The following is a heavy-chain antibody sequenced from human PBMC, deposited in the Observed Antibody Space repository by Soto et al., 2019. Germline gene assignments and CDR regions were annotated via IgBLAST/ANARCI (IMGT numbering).Heavy chain of an antibody. CDR2: IKSDGTIT. CDR1: GFTLSNYW. CDR3: ARAESGSYSN. J-gene: IGHJ4*02. Sequence: EVQLVESGGGLVQPGGSLRLSCAASGFTLSNYWMHWVRQAPGKGLVWVSRIKSDGTITSHADSVKGRFTISRDNAKNTLYVQMNSLRAEDTAVYYCARAESGSYSNWGQGTLVIVSS. V-gene: IGHV3-74*01. D-gene: IGHD3-10*01.